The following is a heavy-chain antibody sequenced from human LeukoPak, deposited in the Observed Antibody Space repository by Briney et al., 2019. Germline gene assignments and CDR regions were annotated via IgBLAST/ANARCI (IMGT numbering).Heavy chain of an antibody. CDR3: ARQVVAAPAQVDY. J-gene: IGHJ4*01. Sequence: PGGSLRLSCAASGFTFSSYSMNWVRQAPGKGLEWVSSISSSSSYIYYADSVKGRFTISRDNAKNSLYLQMNSLRAEDTAVYYCARQVVAAPAQVDYWGQGTLGNVFS. V-gene: IGHV3-21*01. CDR2: ISSSSSYI. D-gene: IGHD2-15*01. CDR1: GFTFSSYS.